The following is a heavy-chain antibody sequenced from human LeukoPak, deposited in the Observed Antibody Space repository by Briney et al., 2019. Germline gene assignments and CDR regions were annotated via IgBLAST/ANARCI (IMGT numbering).Heavy chain of an antibody. V-gene: IGHV1-8*01. CDR1: GYTFTSYD. Sequence: ASVKVSCKASGYTFTSYDINWVRQATGQGLEWMGWMNPNSGNTGYAQKFQGRVTMTRNTSISTAYMELSSVTAADTAVYYCARDLNVGAPDLYAFDIWGQGTMVTVSS. CDR2: MNPNSGNT. CDR3: ARDLNVGAPDLYAFDI. D-gene: IGHD1-26*01. J-gene: IGHJ3*02.